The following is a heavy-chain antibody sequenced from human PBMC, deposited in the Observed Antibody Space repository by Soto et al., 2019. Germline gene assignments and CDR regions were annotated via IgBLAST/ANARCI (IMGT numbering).Heavy chain of an antibody. CDR1: GGSISSGGCY. Sequence: SETLSLTCTVSGGSISSGGCYWSWIRQHPGKGLEWIGYIYYSGSTYYNPSLKSRVTISVDTSKNQFSLKLSSVTAADTAVYYCARVPDSSSVDAFDIWGQGTMVTVSS. CDR2: IYYSGST. CDR3: ARVPDSSSVDAFDI. V-gene: IGHV4-31*03. D-gene: IGHD6-13*01. J-gene: IGHJ3*02.